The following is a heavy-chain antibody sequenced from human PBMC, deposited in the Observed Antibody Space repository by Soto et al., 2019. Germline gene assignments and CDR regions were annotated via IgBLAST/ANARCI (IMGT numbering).Heavy chain of an antibody. D-gene: IGHD3-3*01. CDR3: ASGLRFLEWSLDY. Sequence: GGSLRLSCAASGFTFSSYAMHWVRQAPGKGLEWVAVISYDGSNKYYADSAKGRFTISRDNSKNTLYLQMNSLRAEDTAVYYCASGLRFLEWSLDYWGQGTLVTVSS. CDR1: GFTFSSYA. V-gene: IGHV3-30-3*01. CDR2: ISYDGSNK. J-gene: IGHJ4*02.